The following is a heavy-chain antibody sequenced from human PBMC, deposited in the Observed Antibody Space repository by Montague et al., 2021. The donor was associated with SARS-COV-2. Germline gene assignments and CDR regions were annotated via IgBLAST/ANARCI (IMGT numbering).Heavy chain of an antibody. CDR1: GDSVSINTAT. CDR2: THYRSKWYH. J-gene: IGHJ3*02. V-gene: IGHV6-1*01. Sequence: CAISGDSVSINTATWKWNKHSPSRGLESLGITHYRSKWYHDYAISLKSRITINPDTSKNQFSLQLSSVAPEDTAVFYCARTTTRMLYPENAFDIWGQGTMVTVSS. CDR3: ARTTTRMLYPENAFDI. D-gene: IGHD2-15*01.